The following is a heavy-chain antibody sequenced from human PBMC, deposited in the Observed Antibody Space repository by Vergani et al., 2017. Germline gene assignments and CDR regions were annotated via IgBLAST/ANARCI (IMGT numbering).Heavy chain of an antibody. J-gene: IGHJ6*03. CDR2: ISSSSSYI. CDR1: GFTFSSYS. Sequence: EVQLVESGGGLVKPGGSLRLSCAASGFTFSSYSMNWVRQAPGKGLEWVSSISSSSSYIYYADSVKGRFTIPRDNAKNSLYLQMNSLRAEDTAVYYCARDLYCSSTSCYDYYYYYYMDVWGKGTTVTVSS. D-gene: IGHD2-2*01. V-gene: IGHV3-21*01. CDR3: ARDLYCSSTSCYDYYYYYYMDV.